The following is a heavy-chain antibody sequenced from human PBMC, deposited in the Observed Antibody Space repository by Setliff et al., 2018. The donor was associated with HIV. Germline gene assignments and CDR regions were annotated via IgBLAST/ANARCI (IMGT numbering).Heavy chain of an antibody. CDR2: IYYSGNT. CDR3: ARRWSYYYDLFDY. J-gene: IGHJ4*02. CDR1: GDSITSYY. D-gene: IGHD3-22*01. Sequence: SETLSLTCTVSGDSITSYYWSWIRQPPGKGLEWIGNIYYSGNTYYNPSLKSRVTISVAMSKNQFSLKLSSVTAADTAVYYCARRWSYYYDLFDYWGQGTLVTVSS. V-gene: IGHV4-59*04.